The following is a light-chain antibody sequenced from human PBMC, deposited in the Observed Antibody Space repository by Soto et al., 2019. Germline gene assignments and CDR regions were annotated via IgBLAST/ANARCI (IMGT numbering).Light chain of an antibody. CDR3: QQYGSSPPYT. CDR1: QSVSSSY. V-gene: IGKV3-20*01. J-gene: IGKJ2*01. Sequence: EIVLTQSPGTLSLFPGERATLSCRASQSVSSSYLAWYQQKPGQAPRLLIYGASSRATGIPDRFSGSGSGTDVTLTISRLEPEDFAVYYCQQYGSSPPYTLGQGTKLEIK. CDR2: GAS.